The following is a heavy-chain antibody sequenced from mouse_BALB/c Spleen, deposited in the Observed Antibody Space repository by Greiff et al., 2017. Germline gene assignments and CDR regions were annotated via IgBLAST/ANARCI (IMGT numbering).Heavy chain of an antibody. Sequence: LQQPGSELVRPGASVKLPCKASGYTFTSYWMHWVKQRPGQGLEWIGNIYPGSGSTNYDEKFKSKATLTVDTSSSTAYMQLSSLTSEDSAVYYCTRWLLLRGYAMDYWGQGTSVTVSS. CDR3: TRWLLLRGYAMDY. CDR2: IYPGSGST. CDR1: GYTFTSYW. V-gene: IGHV1S22*01. J-gene: IGHJ4*01. D-gene: IGHD2-3*01.